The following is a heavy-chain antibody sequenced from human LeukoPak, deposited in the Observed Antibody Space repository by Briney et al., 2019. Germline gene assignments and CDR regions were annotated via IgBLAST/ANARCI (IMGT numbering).Heavy chain of an antibody. CDR3: ARVHGAYPFDY. CDR2: IYSGGST. D-gene: IGHD4/OR15-4a*01. CDR1: GLTVRSNY. Sequence: GGSLRLSCAAAGLTVRSNYMTWVRQAPGKGLEWVSLIYSGGSTYYADSVKGRLTISRDNAKNSLYLQMNSLRAEDTAVYYCARVHGAYPFDYWGQGTLVTVSS. V-gene: IGHV3-66*01. J-gene: IGHJ4*02.